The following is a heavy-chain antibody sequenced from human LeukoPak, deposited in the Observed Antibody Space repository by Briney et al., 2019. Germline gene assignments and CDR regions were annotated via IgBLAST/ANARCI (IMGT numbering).Heavy chain of an antibody. J-gene: IGHJ5*02. CDR3: ATGTIVVVAAATLSQP. CDR2: VDPEDGET. Sequence: ASVKIPCKVSGYTFTDYYMHWVQQAPGKGLEWMGLVDPEDGETIYAEKFQGRVTITADTSKDTAYMELSSLRSEDTAVYYSATGTIVVVAAATLSQPWGQGTLVTVS. V-gene: IGHV1-69-2*01. D-gene: IGHD2-15*01. CDR1: GYTFTDYY.